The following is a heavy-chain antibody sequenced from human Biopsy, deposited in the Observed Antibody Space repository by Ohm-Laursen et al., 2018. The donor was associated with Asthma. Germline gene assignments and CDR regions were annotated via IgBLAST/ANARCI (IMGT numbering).Heavy chain of an antibody. Sequence: SLRLSCAALRFTYEMHWVRRAPGKGLEWVAVISYDGSSIYYADSVKGRFTISRDNSKNTLSLQMNSLTAEDTAVYYCAKEGVAGTHIEDWGQGTLVTVSS. J-gene: IGHJ4*02. CDR2: ISYDGSSI. D-gene: IGHD6-19*01. V-gene: IGHV3-30*04. CDR1: RFTYE. CDR3: AKEGVAGTHIED.